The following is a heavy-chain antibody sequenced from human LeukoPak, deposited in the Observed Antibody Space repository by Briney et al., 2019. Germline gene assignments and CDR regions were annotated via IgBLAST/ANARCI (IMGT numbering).Heavy chain of an antibody. V-gene: IGHV3-30-3*01. J-gene: IGHJ6*02. D-gene: IGHD4-17*01. Sequence: PGRSLRLSCAASGFTFSSYAMHWVRQAPGKGLEWVAVISYDGSNKYYADSVKGRFTISRDNSKNTLYLQMNSLRAEDTAVYYCASGTTVTTLWDYYGMDVWGQGTTVTVSS. CDR1: GFTFSSYA. CDR2: ISYDGSNK. CDR3: ASGTTVTTLWDYYGMDV.